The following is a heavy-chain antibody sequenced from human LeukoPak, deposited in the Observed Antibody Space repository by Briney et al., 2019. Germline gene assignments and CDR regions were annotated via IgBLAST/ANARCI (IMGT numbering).Heavy chain of an antibody. CDR2: INHSGST. D-gene: IGHD2-15*01. CDR1: GGSFSGYY. J-gene: IGHJ4*02. Sequence: SETLSLTCAVYGGSFSGYYWSWIRQPPGKGLEWIGEINHSGSTNYNPSLKSRVTISVDTSKNQFSLKLGSVTAADTAVYYCARLVVVAVLDYWGQGTLVTVSS. V-gene: IGHV4-34*01. CDR3: ARLVVVAVLDY.